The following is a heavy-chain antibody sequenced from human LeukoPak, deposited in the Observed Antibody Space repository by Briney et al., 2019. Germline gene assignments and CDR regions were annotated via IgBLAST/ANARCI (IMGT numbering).Heavy chain of an antibody. D-gene: IGHD3-10*01. J-gene: IGHJ4*02. CDR3: ARDQSEGSGFHDY. Sequence: ASVKVSCKASGYTFTGYYIHWVRQAPGQGLEWMGRINPNSGGTNYAQKFQGRVTMTRDTSISTAYMELSRLRSDDTAVYYCARDQSEGSGFHDYWGQGTLVTVSS. V-gene: IGHV1-2*06. CDR2: INPNSGGT. CDR1: GYTFTGYY.